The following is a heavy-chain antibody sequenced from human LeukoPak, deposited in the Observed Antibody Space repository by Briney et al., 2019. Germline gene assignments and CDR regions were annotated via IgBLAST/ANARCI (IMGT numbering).Heavy chain of an antibody. V-gene: IGHV3-15*01. Sequence: GGSLRLSCAASGFTFSNAWMSWVRQAPGKGLEWVGRIKSKTDGGTTDYAAPVKGRFTISRDDSKNTLYLQMNSLKTEDTAVYYCTTDDYDSSGYYLDYWGQGTLVTVSS. J-gene: IGHJ4*02. D-gene: IGHD3-22*01. CDR2: IKSKTDGGTT. CDR1: GFTFSNAW. CDR3: TTDDYDSSGYYLDY.